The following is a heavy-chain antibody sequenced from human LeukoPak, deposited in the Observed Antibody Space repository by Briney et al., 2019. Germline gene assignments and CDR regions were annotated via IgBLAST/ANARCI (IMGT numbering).Heavy chain of an antibody. CDR3: ARVGCTGGSCLPYHYYGMDV. J-gene: IGHJ6*02. D-gene: IGHD2-15*01. CDR1: GFTFGSYG. CDR2: IWYDGSKN. Sequence: PGGSLRLSCAASGFTFGSYGMHWVRQAPGKGLEWVAVIWYDGSKNNYGDSVKGRFTISRDNSKNTLYLQMNSLRAEDTAVYYCARVGCTGGSCLPYHYYGMDVWGQGTTVTVSS. V-gene: IGHV3-33*08.